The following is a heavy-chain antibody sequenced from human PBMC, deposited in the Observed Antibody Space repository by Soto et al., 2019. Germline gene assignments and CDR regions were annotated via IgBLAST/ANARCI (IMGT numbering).Heavy chain of an antibody. CDR3: ARERSAAGTGWFDP. V-gene: IGHV1-8*01. CDR1: GYTFTSYD. Sequence: QVQLVQSGAEVKKPGASVKVSCKAYGYTFTSYDINWVRQATGQGLEWMGWMNPNSGNTAYAQKFQGRVTMTRNTSISTAYMELSSLRSEDTAVYYCARERSAAGTGWFDPWGQGTLVTVSS. D-gene: IGHD6-13*01. J-gene: IGHJ5*02. CDR2: MNPNSGNT.